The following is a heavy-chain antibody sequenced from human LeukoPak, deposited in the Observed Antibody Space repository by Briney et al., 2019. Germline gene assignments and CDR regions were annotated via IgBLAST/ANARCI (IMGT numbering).Heavy chain of an antibody. CDR2: INYSGSNA. CDR1: GFTFSISA. J-gene: IGHJ3*01. Sequence: GGSLRLSCAASGFTFSISAMTWVRQAPGKGLEWVALINYSGSNASHADSVRGRFTISRDSSKSMLYLQMDSLRAEDTAIYYCARDIELSTWGQGTMVSV. V-gene: IGHV3-23*01. CDR3: ARDIELST. D-gene: IGHD1-7*01.